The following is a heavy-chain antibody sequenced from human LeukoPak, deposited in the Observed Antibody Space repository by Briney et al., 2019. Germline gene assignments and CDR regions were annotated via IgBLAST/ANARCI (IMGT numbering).Heavy chain of an antibody. D-gene: IGHD5-24*01. CDR3: ARETLLEMATIPPAFDI. Sequence: GASVKVSCKASGGTFSSYAISWVRQAPGQGLEWMGGIIPIFGTANYAQKFQGRVTITTDESTSTAYMELSSLRSEDTAVYYCARETLLEMATIPPAFDIWGQGTMVIVSS. CDR2: IIPIFGTA. J-gene: IGHJ3*02. V-gene: IGHV1-69*05. CDR1: GGTFSSYA.